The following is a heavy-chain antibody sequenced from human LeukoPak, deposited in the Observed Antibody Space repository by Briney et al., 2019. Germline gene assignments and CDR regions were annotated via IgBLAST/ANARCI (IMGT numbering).Heavy chain of an antibody. Sequence: GASVKVSCKASGYTFTSYGISWVRQAPGQGLEWMGWISAYNGNTNYAQKLRGRVTMTTDTSTSTAYMELRSLRSDDTAVYYCARSPRSVVVVAASPYDYWGQGTLVTVSS. CDR3: ARSPRSVVVVAASPYDY. D-gene: IGHD2-15*01. J-gene: IGHJ4*02. V-gene: IGHV1-18*04. CDR1: GYTFTSYG. CDR2: ISAYNGNT.